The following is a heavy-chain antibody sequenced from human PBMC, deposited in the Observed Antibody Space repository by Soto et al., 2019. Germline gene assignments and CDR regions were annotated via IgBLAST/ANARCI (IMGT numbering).Heavy chain of an antibody. CDR2: IYPGDSDT. D-gene: IGHD3-22*01. CDR3: ARHSSDDYDSSGYYFFDY. J-gene: IGHJ4*02. CDR1: GYSFTSYW. V-gene: IGHV5-51*01. Sequence: GESLKISCKGSGYSFTSYWIGWVRQMPGKGLEWMGIIYPGDSDTRYSPSFQGQVTISADKSISTAYLQWSSLKASDTAMYYWARHSSDDYDSSGYYFFDYWGQGTLVTVSS.